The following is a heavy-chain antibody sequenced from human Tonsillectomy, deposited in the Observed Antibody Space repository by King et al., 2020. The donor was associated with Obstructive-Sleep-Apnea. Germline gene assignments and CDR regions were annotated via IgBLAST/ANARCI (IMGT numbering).Heavy chain of an antibody. V-gene: IGHV1-18*04. CDR2: ISAYNGNT. J-gene: IGHJ6*02. CDR1: GYTFTSYG. CDR3: ARSSSPGTLYYYYGMDV. D-gene: IGHD1-1*01. Sequence: QLVQSGAEVKKPGASVKVSCKASGYTFTSYGISWVRQAPGQGLEWMGWISAYNGNTNYAQKLQGRVTMTTDTSTSTAYMELRSLRSDDTAVYYCARSSSPGTLYYYYGMDVWGQGTTVTVSS.